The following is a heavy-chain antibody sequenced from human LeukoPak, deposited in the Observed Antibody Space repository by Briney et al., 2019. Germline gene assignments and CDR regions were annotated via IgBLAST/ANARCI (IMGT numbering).Heavy chain of an antibody. V-gene: IGHV3-48*02. CDR2: IVSDSTII. CDR1: GFTFSSYS. D-gene: IGHD6-25*01. CDR3: VRGSLRAGSYYYSGMDV. Sequence: GGSLRLSCAASGFTFSSYSMTWVRQAPEKGLEWVSYIVSDSTIIYYADSVKGRFTISRDNAKNSLYLQMTSLRDEDTAVYYCVRGSLRAGSYYYSGMDVWGQGTTVTVSS. J-gene: IGHJ6*02.